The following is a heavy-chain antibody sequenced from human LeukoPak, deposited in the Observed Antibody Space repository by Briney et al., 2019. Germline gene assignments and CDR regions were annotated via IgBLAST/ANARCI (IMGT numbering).Heavy chain of an antibody. CDR2: IYHSGST. D-gene: IGHD3-22*01. Sequence: SGTLSLTCAVSGGSISSSNWWSWVRQPPGKGLEWIGEIYHSGSTNYNPSLKSRVTISVDKSKNQFSLKLSSVTAADTAVYYCARESGYYYDTRYFDYWGQGTLVTASS. CDR1: GGSISSSNW. V-gene: IGHV4-4*02. CDR3: ARESGYYYDTRYFDY. J-gene: IGHJ4*02.